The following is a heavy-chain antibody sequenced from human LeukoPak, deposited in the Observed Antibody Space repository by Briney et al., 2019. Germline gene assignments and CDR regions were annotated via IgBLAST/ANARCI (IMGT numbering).Heavy chain of an antibody. CDR1: GFTFSNAW. CDR2: IKKKTDGGTT. V-gene: IGHV3-15*01. Sequence: GGSLRLSCTVSGFTFSNAWMGWVRQAPGKGLEWVGRIKKKTDGGTTDHAAPVKGRFTISKDDSGNTLYLQMNSLKTEDTAVYYCTTEYYYDSSGLFDYWGQGTLVTVSS. D-gene: IGHD3-22*01. CDR3: TTEYYYDSSGLFDY. J-gene: IGHJ4*02.